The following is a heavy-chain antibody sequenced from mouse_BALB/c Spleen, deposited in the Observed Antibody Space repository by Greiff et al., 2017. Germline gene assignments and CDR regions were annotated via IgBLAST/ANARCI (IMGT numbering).Heavy chain of an antibody. V-gene: IGHV5-6-3*01. CDR3: ARDRPFDY. CDR1: GFTFSSYG. Sequence: VQLQQSGGGLVQPGGSLKLSCAASGFTFSSYGMSWVRQTPDKRLELVATINSNGGSTYYPDSVKGRFTISRDNAKNTLYLQMSSLKSEDTAMYYCARDRPFDYWGQGTTLTVSS. J-gene: IGHJ2*01. CDR2: INSNGGST.